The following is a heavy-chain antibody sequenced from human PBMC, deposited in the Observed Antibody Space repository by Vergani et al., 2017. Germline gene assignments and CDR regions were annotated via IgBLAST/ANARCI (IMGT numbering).Heavy chain of an antibody. D-gene: IGHD2-2*01. V-gene: IGHV3-15*01. Sequence: EVQLVESGGGLVKPGGSLRLSCAASGFTFSNAWMSWVRQAPGKGLEWVGRIKSKTDGGTTDYAAPVKGRFTISRDDSKNTLYLQMNSLKTEDTAVYYCTTDRYCSSTSCPFDYWGQGTLVTVSS. CDR3: TTDRYCSSTSCPFDY. CDR1: GFTFSNAW. J-gene: IGHJ4*02. CDR2: IKSKTDGGTT.